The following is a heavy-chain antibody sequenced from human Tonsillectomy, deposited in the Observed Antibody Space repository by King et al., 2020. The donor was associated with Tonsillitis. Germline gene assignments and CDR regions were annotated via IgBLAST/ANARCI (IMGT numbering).Heavy chain of an antibody. J-gene: IGHJ1*01. CDR2: ISSSSSYI. CDR1: GFTFSSYS. D-gene: IGHD2-2*01. CDR3: ARAPAAKAFEYFQH. Sequence: EVQLVESGGGLVKPGGSLRLSCAASGFTFSSYSMNWVRQAPGKGLEWVSSISSSSSYIYYADSVKGRFTISRDNAKNSLYLQMNSLRAEDTAVYYCARAPAAKAFEYFQHWGQGTLVTVSS. V-gene: IGHV3-21*01.